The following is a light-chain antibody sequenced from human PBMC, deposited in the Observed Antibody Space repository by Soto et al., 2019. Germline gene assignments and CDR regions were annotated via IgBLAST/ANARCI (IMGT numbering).Light chain of an antibody. Sequence: QSVLTQPPSVSAAPGQKVTISCSGRSSNIANNYVSWYQQLPGTAPKLLIYDNDKRPSGIPDRFSGSKSGTSATLGITGLQTGDEADYYCVTWDSSMSGYVFGHWTTVTVL. V-gene: IGLV1-51*01. CDR2: DND. J-gene: IGLJ1*01. CDR3: VTWDSSMSGYV. CDR1: SSNIANNY.